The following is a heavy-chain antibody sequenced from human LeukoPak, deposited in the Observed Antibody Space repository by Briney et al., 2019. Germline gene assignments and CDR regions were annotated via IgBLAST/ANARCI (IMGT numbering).Heavy chain of an antibody. CDR2: IYSDGST. V-gene: IGHV3-66*01. Sequence: GGSLRLSCVGSGFTVSSDYMGWVRQAPGRGLEWVSIIYSDGSTYYANSVKGRFTISRDNSKNTLYLQMNSLRADDTAIYYCARDSGFSDYAYWGQGTLVTVSS. J-gene: IGHJ4*02. D-gene: IGHD4-17*01. CDR1: GFTVSSDY. CDR3: ARDSGFSDYAY.